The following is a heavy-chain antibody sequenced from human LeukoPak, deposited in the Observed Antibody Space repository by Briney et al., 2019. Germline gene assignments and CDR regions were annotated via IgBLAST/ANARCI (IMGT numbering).Heavy chain of an antibody. Sequence: GGSLRLSCAASGFTVSSNYMSWVRQAPGKGLEWVSVIYSGGSTYYADSVKGRFTISRVNSKNTLYLQMNSLRAEDTAVYYCASNVDTAMVGGDYYFDYWGQGTLVTVSS. D-gene: IGHD5-18*01. CDR1: GFTVSSNY. CDR2: IYSGGST. V-gene: IGHV3-66*01. CDR3: ASNVDTAMVGGDYYFDY. J-gene: IGHJ4*02.